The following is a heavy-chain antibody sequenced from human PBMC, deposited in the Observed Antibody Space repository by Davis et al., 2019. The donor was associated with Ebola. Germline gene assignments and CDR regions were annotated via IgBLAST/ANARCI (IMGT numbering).Heavy chain of an antibody. Sequence: MPSETLSLTCTVSGGSISSYYWSWIRQPPGKGLEWIGYIYYSGSTNYNPSLKSRVTISVDTSKDQFSLKLSSVTAADTAVYYCARHGPQYYYDSSGYYAGLYYFDYWGQGTLVTVSS. D-gene: IGHD3-22*01. V-gene: IGHV4-59*08. CDR1: GGSISSYY. CDR2: IYYSGST. CDR3: ARHGPQYYYDSSGYYAGLYYFDY. J-gene: IGHJ4*02.